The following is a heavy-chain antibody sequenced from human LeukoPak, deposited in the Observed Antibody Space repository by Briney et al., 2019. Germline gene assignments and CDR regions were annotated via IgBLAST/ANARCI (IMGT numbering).Heavy chain of an antibody. V-gene: IGHV1-2*02. J-gene: IGHJ4*02. D-gene: IGHD6-13*01. CDR2: INPNSGGT. Sequence: GASVKVSCKASGYTFTGYYMHWVRQAPGQGLEWMGWINPNSGGTNYAQKFQGRVTMTRGTSISTAYMELSRLRSDDTAVYYCAREVAAAGTGHHFDYWGQGTLVTVSS. CDR3: AREVAAAGTGHHFDY. CDR1: GYTFTGYY.